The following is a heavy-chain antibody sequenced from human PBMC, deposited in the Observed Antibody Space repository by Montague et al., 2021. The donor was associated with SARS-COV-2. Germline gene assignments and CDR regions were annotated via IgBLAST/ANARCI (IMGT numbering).Heavy chain of an antibody. CDR2: TCYRSMWKS. D-gene: IGHD6-13*01. CDR1: GDSVSSNSAT. J-gene: IGHJ4*02. Sequence: CAISGDSVSSNSATWNWIRQSPSRGLEWLGRTCYRSMWKSDYAXXXKSRIAINPDTSKNQFSLQLSSVTPEDTALYYCVRGIEAAGSYDYWGQGTLVTVSS. V-gene: IGHV6-1*01. CDR3: VRGIEAAGSYDY.